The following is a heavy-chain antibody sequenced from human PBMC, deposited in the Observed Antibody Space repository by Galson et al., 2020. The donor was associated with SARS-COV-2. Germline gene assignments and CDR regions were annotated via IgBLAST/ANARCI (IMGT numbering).Heavy chain of an antibody. Sequence: GGSLRLSCAVSGFSLNTWAVNWFRQAPGRGLEWVSVFSDFGGTTAYADSVRGRFTVSRDGSNETVYLQMNSLRGEDTAVYYCAKYDQRGWEGRWGQGTLVTVSS. CDR2: FSDFGGTT. V-gene: IGHV3-23*01. CDR1: GFSLNTWA. J-gene: IGHJ4*02. D-gene: IGHD1-26*01. CDR3: AKYDQRGWEGR.